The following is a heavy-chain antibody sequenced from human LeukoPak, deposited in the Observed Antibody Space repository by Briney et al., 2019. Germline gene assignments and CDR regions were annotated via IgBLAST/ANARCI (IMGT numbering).Heavy chain of an antibody. J-gene: IGHJ4*02. CDR3: AKHMGSSSGYYFPD. Sequence: GGSLRLSCAASGFTFNSYAMSWVRQAPGKGLEWVSTIPSSGGSTYYADSVKGRFTISRDNSKNTLHVQMNSLRAEDTAAYYCAKHMGSSSGYYFPDWGQGTLVTVSS. CDR1: GFTFNSYA. V-gene: IGHV3-23*01. CDR2: IPSSGGST. D-gene: IGHD3-22*01.